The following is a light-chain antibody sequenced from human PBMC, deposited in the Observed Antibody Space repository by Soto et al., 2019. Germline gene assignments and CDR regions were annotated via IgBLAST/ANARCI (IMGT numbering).Light chain of an antibody. CDR2: EVS. V-gene: IGLV2-14*01. CDR1: SRDINSYNN. J-gene: IGLJ2*01. CDR3: TSYTHGKTNHI. Sequence: QSVVTQPASVSGSPGQSITISCTGDSRDINSYNNDAWYQQHPGKAPKLIIYEVSNRPLGVSNRFSGSKSGNTASLTISGLQDEDEADYYCTSYTHGKTNHIFGGGTKLTVL.